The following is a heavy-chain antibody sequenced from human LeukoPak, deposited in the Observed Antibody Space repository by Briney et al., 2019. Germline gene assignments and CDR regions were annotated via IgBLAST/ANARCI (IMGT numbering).Heavy chain of an antibody. Sequence: GGSLRLSCAASGFTFGSYAMHWVRQAPGKGLEWVAVISYDGSNKYYADSVKGRFTISRDNSKNTLYLQMNSLRAEDTAVYYCARDEVGATYYWGQGTLVTVSS. CDR1: GFTFGSYA. V-gene: IGHV3-30-3*01. CDR2: ISYDGSNK. CDR3: ARDEVGATYY. D-gene: IGHD1-26*01. J-gene: IGHJ4*02.